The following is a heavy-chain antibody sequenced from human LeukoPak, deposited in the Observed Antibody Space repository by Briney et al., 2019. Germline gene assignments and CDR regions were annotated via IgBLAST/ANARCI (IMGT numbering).Heavy chain of an antibody. V-gene: IGHV4-39*01. D-gene: IGHD2-21*02. Sequence: SETLSLTCTVSGGSISSSSYWWGWIRQPPGKGLEGIGSIYYSVTTYYNPSHKSRVTIPVDASKNQSHLKLTSVTAADTAVDYCASSADDCGGDCYSAFDIWGQGTMVAVSS. CDR2: IYYSVTT. J-gene: IGHJ3*02. CDR3: ASSADDCGGDCYSAFDI. CDR1: GGSISSSSYW.